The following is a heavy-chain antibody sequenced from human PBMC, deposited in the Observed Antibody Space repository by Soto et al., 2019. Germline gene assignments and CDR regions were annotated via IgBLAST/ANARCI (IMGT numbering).Heavy chain of an antibody. CDR3: ARSIRGPRRFNGMDV. Sequence: SGPTLVNPTETLTLTCTFYGFSLTSPGMCVSWIRQSPGKALEWLALNERYDDDKYYSTALKKRLTIPKDTRKNQVVLTMANMEPADTATYYCARSIRGPRRFNGMDVWGQGTTVTVSS. V-gene: IGHV2-70*13. CDR2: NERYDDDK. J-gene: IGHJ6*02. D-gene: IGHD1-20*01. CDR1: GFSLTSPGMC.